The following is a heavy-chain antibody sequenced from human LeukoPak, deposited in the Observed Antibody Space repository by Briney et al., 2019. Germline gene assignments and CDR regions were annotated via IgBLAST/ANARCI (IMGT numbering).Heavy chain of an antibody. J-gene: IGHJ4*02. D-gene: IGHD3-10*01. CDR3: ARVTHQAGSYSFDY. CDR1: GASISEYY. V-gene: IGHV4-59*01. CDR2: ISSSGNT. Sequence: PSETLSLTCTVSGASISEYYWNWIRQPPGKGLEWIGHISSSGNTNYSPSLRSRIAISMDSSKNQFSLKMTSVTAADTAVYYCARVTHQAGSYSFDYWGQGTLVTVSS.